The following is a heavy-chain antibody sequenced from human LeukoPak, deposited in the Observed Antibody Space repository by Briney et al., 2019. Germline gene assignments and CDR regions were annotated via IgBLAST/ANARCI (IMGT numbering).Heavy chain of an antibody. V-gene: IGHV1-2*02. Sequence: ASVKVSCKASGHTFTGYYMHWVRQAPGQGLEWMGWINPNSGGTNYAQKFQGRVTMTRDTSISTAYMELSRLRSDDTAVYYCARDLSSTHDAFDIWGQGTMVTVSS. J-gene: IGHJ3*02. CDR1: GHTFTGYY. CDR2: INPNSGGT. D-gene: IGHD6-13*01. CDR3: ARDLSSTHDAFDI.